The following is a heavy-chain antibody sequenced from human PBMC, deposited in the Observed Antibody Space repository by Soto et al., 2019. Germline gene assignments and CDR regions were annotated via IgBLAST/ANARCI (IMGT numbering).Heavy chain of an antibody. J-gene: IGHJ4*02. CDR3: AILGTYYFDNSDNYFDF. D-gene: IGHD3-22*01. V-gene: IGHV1-3*01. CDR1: GYTLTRYS. Sequence: ASVKVSCKASGYTLTRYSIHGLRQAPGQRLEWMGWINAGNGNTKFSQKFQGRVTITRDTSASTAYMELRGLRSEDTAVYYCAILGTYYFDNSDNYFDFWGQGTLVTVSS. CDR2: INAGNGNT.